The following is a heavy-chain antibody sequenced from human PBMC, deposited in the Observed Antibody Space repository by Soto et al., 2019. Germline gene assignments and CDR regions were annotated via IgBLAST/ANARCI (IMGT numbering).Heavy chain of an antibody. Sequence: PSEILSLTWSVSGGSISRGSYYLDWIRQPPGKGLEWIGNVYYSGSTNYHPSLESRVTISVDTSKNQFSLKLSSVTAADTAVYYCARQTDSYYTFDAFDIWGQGTMVTVSS. V-gene: IGHV4-39*01. CDR3: ARQTDSYYTFDAFDI. D-gene: IGHD3-22*01. CDR2: VYYSGST. CDR1: GGSISRGSYY. J-gene: IGHJ3*02.